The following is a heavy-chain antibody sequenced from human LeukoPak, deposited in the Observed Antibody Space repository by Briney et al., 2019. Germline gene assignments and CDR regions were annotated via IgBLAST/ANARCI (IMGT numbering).Heavy chain of an antibody. J-gene: IGHJ3*02. CDR2: IIPIFGTA. CDR3: ASYLSDYYDSSFDAFDI. CDR1: GGTFSSYA. Sequence: ASVKVSCKASGGTFSSYAISWVRQAPGQGLEWMGGIIPIFGTANYAQKFQGRVTITTDESTSTAYMELSSLRSEDTAVYYCASYLSDYYDSSFDAFDIWGQGTMVTVSS. D-gene: IGHD3-22*01. V-gene: IGHV1-69*05.